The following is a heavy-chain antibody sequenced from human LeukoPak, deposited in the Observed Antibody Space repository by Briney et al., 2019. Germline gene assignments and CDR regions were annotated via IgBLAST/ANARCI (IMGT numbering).Heavy chain of an antibody. D-gene: IGHD1-26*01. CDR1: GFTFSSYG. CDR2: MWYDGSNK. Sequence: GRSLRLSCAASGFTFSSYGMHWVRQAPGKGLEWVAVMWYDGSNKYYADSVKGRFTISRDNSKNTLYLQMNSLRAEDTAVYYCARSGWAADYWGQGTLVTVSS. V-gene: IGHV3-33*01. J-gene: IGHJ4*02. CDR3: ARSGWAADY.